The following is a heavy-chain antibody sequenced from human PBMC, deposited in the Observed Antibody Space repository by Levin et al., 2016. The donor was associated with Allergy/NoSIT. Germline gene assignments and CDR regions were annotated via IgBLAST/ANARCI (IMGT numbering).Heavy chain of an antibody. D-gene: IGHD2-21*02. Sequence: WIRQPPGKGLEWVSAISGSGGSTYYADSVKGRFTISRDNSKNTLYLQMNSLRAEDTALYYCAKAYCGGDCYYVSFDYWGQGTLVTVSS. V-gene: IGHV3-23*01. CDR3: AKAYCGGDCYYVSFDY. J-gene: IGHJ4*02. CDR2: ISGSGGST.